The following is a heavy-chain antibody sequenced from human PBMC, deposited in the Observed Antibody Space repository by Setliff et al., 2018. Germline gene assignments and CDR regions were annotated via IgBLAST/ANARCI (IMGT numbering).Heavy chain of an antibody. CDR3: ARDRISRYYDSGAHAFDI. V-gene: IGHV3-23*01. Sequence: GGSLRLSCAASGFTFSNYAMSWVRQAPGKGLEWVSAISGSGGSTYYADSVKGRFTISRDNAKNSLYLQMNSLRAEDTAVYYCARDRISRYYDSGAHAFDIWGQGTMVTVSS. D-gene: IGHD3-22*01. CDR2: ISGSGGST. CDR1: GFTFSNYA. J-gene: IGHJ3*02.